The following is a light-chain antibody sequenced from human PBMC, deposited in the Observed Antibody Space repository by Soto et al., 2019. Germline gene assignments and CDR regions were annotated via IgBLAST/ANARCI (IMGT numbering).Light chain of an antibody. CDR3: VAWDDSLNGVL. CDR1: NSSIGSNF. J-gene: IGLJ2*01. CDR2: NFN. Sequence: QSVLTQPPSASGTPGQRVTISCSGSNSSIGSNFVTWYQQVPGAAPKLLIYNFNQRPSGVPDRFSASKSGTSASLAISGLQSEDEADYYCVAWDDSLNGVLFGGGTNVTVL. V-gene: IGLV1-44*01.